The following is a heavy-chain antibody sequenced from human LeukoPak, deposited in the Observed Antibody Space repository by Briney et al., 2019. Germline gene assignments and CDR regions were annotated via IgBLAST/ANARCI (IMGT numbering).Heavy chain of an antibody. CDR1: GFTFSSYG. D-gene: IGHD4-17*01. V-gene: IGHV3-23*01. Sequence: GGSLRLSCAASGFTFSSYGMSWVRQAPGKGLEWVSAISGSGGSTYYADSVKGRFTISRDNSKNTLYLQMNSLRAEDTAVYYCARDGTVTTGYYYYMDVWGKGTTVTISS. CDR3: ARDGTVTTGYYYYMDV. CDR2: ISGSGGST. J-gene: IGHJ6*03.